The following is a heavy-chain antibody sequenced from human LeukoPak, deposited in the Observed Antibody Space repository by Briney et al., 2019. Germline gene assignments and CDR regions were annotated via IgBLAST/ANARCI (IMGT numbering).Heavy chain of an antibody. CDR1: GFTFSSYW. V-gene: IGHV3-7*03. CDR3: ANSLYGDFIDY. CDR2: INHNGNVN. Sequence: GGSLRLSCAASGFTFSSYWMNWARQAPGKGLEWVASINHNGNVNYYVDSVKGRFTISRDNAKNSLYLQMSNLRAEDTAVYYCANSLYGDFIDYWGQGTLVTVSS. D-gene: IGHD4-17*01. J-gene: IGHJ4*02.